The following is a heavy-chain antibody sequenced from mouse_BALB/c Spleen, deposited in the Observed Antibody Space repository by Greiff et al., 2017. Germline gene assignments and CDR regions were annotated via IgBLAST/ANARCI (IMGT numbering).Heavy chain of an antibody. CDR1: GFSLTSYG. CDR3: ARRAGSSGRDYAMDY. Sequence: QVHVKQSGPGLVQPSQSLSITCTVSGFSLTSYGVHWVRQSPGKGLEWLGVIWSGGSTDYNAAFISRLSISKDNSKSQVFFKMNSLQANDTAIYYCARRAGSSGRDYAMDYWGQGTSVTVSS. D-gene: IGHD3-1*01. V-gene: IGHV2-2*02. CDR2: IWSGGST. J-gene: IGHJ4*01.